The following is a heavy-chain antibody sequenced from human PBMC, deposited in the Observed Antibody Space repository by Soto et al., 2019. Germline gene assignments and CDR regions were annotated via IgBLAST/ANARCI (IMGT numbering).Heavy chain of an antibody. D-gene: IGHD2-15*01. J-gene: IGHJ4*02. Sequence: GGPLRLSCAASGFTFSSYWMSWVRQAPGKGLEWVANIKQDGSEKYYVDSVKGRFTISRDNAKNSLYLQMNSLRAEDTAVYYCAREVQYCSGGSCVPYWGQGTLVTVSS. CDR3: AREVQYCSGGSCVPY. CDR2: IKQDGSEK. V-gene: IGHV3-7*03. CDR1: GFTFSSYW.